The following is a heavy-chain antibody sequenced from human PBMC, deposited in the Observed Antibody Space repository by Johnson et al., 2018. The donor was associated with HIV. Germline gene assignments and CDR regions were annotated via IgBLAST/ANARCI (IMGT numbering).Heavy chain of an antibody. CDR3: AKARSGGPGAFDI. Sequence: QVQLVESGGVLVQPGGSLILSCAASGFIFSSSSMPWVRLAPDKVLACVSFILYVESIKYYAESVTGRFTISRDNSKNTLYLQMNSLRAEDTAVYCCAKARSGGPGAFDIWGKGTMVTVSS. D-gene: IGHD6-19*01. CDR2: ILYVESIK. J-gene: IGHJ3*02. V-gene: IGHV3-30*02. CDR1: GFIFSSSS.